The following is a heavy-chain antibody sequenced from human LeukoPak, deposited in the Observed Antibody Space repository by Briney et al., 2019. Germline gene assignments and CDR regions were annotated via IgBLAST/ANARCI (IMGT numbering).Heavy chain of an antibody. V-gene: IGHV3-49*04. CDR3: RGPTQQWLYSGTDV. J-gene: IGHJ6*02. Sequence: PGGSLRLSCTASGFTFGDHAMSWVRQAPGKGLEWLGFIRSKAYGGTTEYAASAKGRFTISRGDSKSIAYLQMNSLTTEDTAVYCSRGPTQQWLYSGTDVWGQGTTVIVSS. D-gene: IGHD5-18*01. CDR1: GFTFGDHA. CDR2: IRSKAYGGTT.